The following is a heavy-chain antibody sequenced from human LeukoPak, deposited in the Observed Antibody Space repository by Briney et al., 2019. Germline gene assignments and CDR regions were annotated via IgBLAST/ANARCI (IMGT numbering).Heavy chain of an antibody. D-gene: IGHD3/OR15-3a*01. J-gene: IGHJ3*02. CDR1: GYTFTGYY. V-gene: IGHV1-8*03. CDR3: ARRGLVAGIYDLVYGFDI. CDR2: MNPNTGNT. Sequence: ASVKVSCKASGYTFTGYYMRWVRQAPGQGLEWMGWMNPNTGNTGFAQKFQGRLTITQNSPTSTAYMELNSLTSEDTAVYYCARRGLVAGIYDLVYGFDIWGQGTMVTVSS.